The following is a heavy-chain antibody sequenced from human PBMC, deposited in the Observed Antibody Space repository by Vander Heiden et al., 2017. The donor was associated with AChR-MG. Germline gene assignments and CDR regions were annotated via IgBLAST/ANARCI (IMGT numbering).Heavy chain of an antibody. CDR3: DAGSVYYYAAGTTWGWFDP. CDR2: IIPNFSTA. Sequence: QVQLVQSGAEVKKPGSSVKVSCKASGGTFSSYAIRWVRQALGQGLEWEGVIIPNFSTASYRQEYQGRVTITADKATSTGYVELGSLRFEDTAVYYCDAGSVYYYAAGTTWGWFDPWGQGTLVTVSS. CDR1: GGTFSSYA. D-gene: IGHD3-10*01. V-gene: IGHV1-69*06. J-gene: IGHJ5*02.